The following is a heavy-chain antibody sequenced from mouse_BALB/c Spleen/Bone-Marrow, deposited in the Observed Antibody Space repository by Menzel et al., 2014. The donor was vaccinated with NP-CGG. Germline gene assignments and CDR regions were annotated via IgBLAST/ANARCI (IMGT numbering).Heavy chain of an antibody. CDR1: GYTFTYYT. V-gene: IGHV1-4*01. CDR2: INPSSGYT. J-gene: IGHJ4*01. Sequence: QVQLQQSGAELARPGASVKMSCKASGYTFTYYTMHWVKQRPGQGLEWIGYINPSSGYTNYNQKFKDKATLTVDKSSSTAYMQLSSPTSEDSAVYYCTRYEVPYTMDYWGQGTSVTVSS. D-gene: IGHD2-12*01. CDR3: TRYEVPYTMDY.